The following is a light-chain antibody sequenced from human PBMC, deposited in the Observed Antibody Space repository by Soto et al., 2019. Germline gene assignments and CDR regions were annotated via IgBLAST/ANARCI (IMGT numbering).Light chain of an antibody. CDR2: AAS. CDR3: QQYYSYPPSTWT. V-gene: IGKV1-8*01. Sequence: ALRMTQSPSSVSASTGDRVTITCRASQGISSYLAWYQQKPGKAPKLLIYAASTLQSGVPSRFSGSGSGTDFHLTISCLQSEDFATYYCQQYYSYPPSTWTFGQGTKVEIK. J-gene: IGKJ1*01. CDR1: QGISSY.